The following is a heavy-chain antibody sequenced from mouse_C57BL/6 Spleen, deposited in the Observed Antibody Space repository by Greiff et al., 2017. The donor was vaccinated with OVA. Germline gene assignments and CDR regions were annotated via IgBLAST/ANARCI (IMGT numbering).Heavy chain of an antibody. D-gene: IGHD2-1*01. CDR1: GYTFTSYW. V-gene: IGHV1-52*01. CDR2: IDPSDSET. Sequence: QVQLQQPGAELVRPGSSVKLSCKASGYTFTSYWMHWVKQRPIQGLEWIGNIDPSDSETHYNQKFKDKATLTVDKSSSTAYMQLSSLTSEDSAVYYCASHYGNYGGDGMDYWGQGTSVTVSA. J-gene: IGHJ4*01. CDR3: ASHYGNYGGDGMDY.